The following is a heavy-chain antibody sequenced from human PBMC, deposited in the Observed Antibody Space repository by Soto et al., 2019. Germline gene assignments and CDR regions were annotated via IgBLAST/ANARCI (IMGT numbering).Heavy chain of an antibody. Sequence: SETLSLTCTVSGGSISSYYWSWIRQPPGKGLEWIGYIYYSGSTNYNPSLKSRVTISVDTSKNEFSLNLSSVTAADTAVYYCALGPGGFDPWGQGTPVTVSA. CDR1: GGSISSYY. J-gene: IGHJ5*02. CDR3: ALGPGGFDP. V-gene: IGHV4-59*01. CDR2: IYYSGST.